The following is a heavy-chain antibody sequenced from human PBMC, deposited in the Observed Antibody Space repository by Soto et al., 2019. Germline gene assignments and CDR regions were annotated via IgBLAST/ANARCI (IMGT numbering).Heavy chain of an antibody. Sequence: GGSLRLSCAASGFTFSSYWMHWVRQAPGKGLVWVSRINSDGSSTSYADSVKGRFTISRDNAKNTLYLQMNSLRAEDTAVYYCVGVRDDYGGNDAFDIWGQGTMVTVSS. CDR3: VGVRDDYGGNDAFDI. V-gene: IGHV3-74*01. CDR2: INSDGSST. J-gene: IGHJ3*02. CDR1: GFTFSSYW. D-gene: IGHD4-17*01.